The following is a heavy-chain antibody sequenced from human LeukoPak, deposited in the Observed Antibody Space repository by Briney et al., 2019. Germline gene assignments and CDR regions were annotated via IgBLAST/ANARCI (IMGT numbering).Heavy chain of an antibody. CDR3: ARGLWSGSRNFDPYDY. V-gene: IGHV1-18*01. J-gene: IGHJ4*02. Sequence: ASVKVSCKASGYTFTSYGISWVRQAPGQGLEWMGWISAYNGNTNYAQKLQGRVTMTTDTSTSTAYMELRSLRSDDTAVYYCARGLWSGSRNFDPYDYWGQGTLVTVSS. D-gene: IGHD3-3*01. CDR2: ISAYNGNT. CDR1: GYTFTSYG.